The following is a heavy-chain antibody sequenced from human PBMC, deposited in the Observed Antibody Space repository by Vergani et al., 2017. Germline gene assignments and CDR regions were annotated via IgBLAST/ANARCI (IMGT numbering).Heavy chain of an antibody. CDR1: RFDFSDYY. CDR2: ISGNNDDV. V-gene: IGHV3-11*06. Sequence: QGQLVESGGGLVKPGGSLRLSCAASRFDFSDYYMSWIRQAPGKGLEWVSSISGNNDDVYYADSVKGRFTISRDNAKNSLYLDMSSLRAEDTAVYYCARGGVVGSTGRTFEFWGQGTTVTVSS. D-gene: IGHD1-26*01. CDR3: ARGGVVGSTGRTFEF. J-gene: IGHJ3*01.